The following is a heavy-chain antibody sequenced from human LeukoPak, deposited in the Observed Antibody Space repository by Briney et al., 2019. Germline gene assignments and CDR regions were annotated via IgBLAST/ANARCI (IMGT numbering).Heavy chain of an antibody. CDR1: GFTFSSYA. V-gene: IGHV3-64D*06. CDR3: AKPHYYDRRYFDY. D-gene: IGHD1-26*01. Sequence: GGSLRLSCSASGFTFSSYAMHWVRQAPGKGLEYVSAISSNGGSTYYADSVKGRFTISRDNSKNTLYLQMSSLRAEDTAVYYCAKPHYYDRRYFDYWGQGTLVTVSS. CDR2: ISSNGGST. J-gene: IGHJ4*02.